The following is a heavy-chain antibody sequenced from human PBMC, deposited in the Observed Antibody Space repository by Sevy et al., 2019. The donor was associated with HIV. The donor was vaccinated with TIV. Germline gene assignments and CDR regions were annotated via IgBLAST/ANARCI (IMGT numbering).Heavy chain of an antibody. CDR2: INHSGST. CDR3: ARRNLGYCSGGSCYSGNRYFDY. V-gene: IGHV4-34*01. J-gene: IGHJ4*02. D-gene: IGHD2-15*01. Sequence: SETLSLTCAVYGGSFSGYYWSWIRQPPGKGLEWIGEINHSGSTNYNPSLKSRVTISVDTSKNQFSLKLGSVTAADTAVYYCARRNLGYCSGGSCYSGNRYFDYWGQGTLLTVSS. CDR1: GGSFSGYY.